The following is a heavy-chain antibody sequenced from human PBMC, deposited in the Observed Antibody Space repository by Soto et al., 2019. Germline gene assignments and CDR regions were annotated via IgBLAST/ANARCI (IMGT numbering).Heavy chain of an antibody. CDR2: IRTKGDNYAT. D-gene: IGHD6-13*01. CDR1: GFSFSDFP. CDR3: GYLRA. V-gene: IGHV3-73*01. Sequence: GGSLRLSCVASGFSFSDFPIDWVRQASGKGLEWVGRIRTKGDNYATTYGESVKGWSTISRDDSKNTAYLQMNSLKTDDTAVYYCGYLRAWGQGTLVTVSS. J-gene: IGHJ5*02.